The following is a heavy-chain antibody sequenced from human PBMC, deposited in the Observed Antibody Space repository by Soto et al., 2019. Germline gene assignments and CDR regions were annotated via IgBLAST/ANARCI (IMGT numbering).Heavy chain of an antibody. CDR3: ARVTGVEMATIAYYYGMDV. Sequence: SATLSLTCSGSGGSISSYYWSWIRQPPGKGLEWIGYIYYSGSTNYNPSLKSRVTISVDTSKNQFSLKLSSVTAADTAVYYCARVTGVEMATIAYYYGMDVWGQGTTVTVSS. CDR1: GGSISSYY. V-gene: IGHV4-59*01. CDR2: IYYSGST. D-gene: IGHD5-12*01. J-gene: IGHJ6*02.